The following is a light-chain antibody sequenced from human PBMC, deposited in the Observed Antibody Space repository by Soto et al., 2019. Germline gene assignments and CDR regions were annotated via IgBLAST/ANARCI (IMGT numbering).Light chain of an antibody. V-gene: IGKV3-20*01. CDR2: GAS. Sequence: EIVLTQSPGTLSLSPGERATLSCRASQSVSSSYLAWYQQKPGQPPRLLIYGASSRATGIPDRFSGSGSGTDFTLTISRLEPEDFALFYCQHYDSLPITFGQGTRLET. CDR1: QSVSSSY. J-gene: IGKJ5*01. CDR3: QHYDSLPIT.